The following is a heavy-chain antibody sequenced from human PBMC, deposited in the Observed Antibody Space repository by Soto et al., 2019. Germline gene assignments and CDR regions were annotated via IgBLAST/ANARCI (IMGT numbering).Heavy chain of an antibody. V-gene: IGHV4-30-4*01. CDR3: ARLRYCSSTSCSPFDY. D-gene: IGHD2-2*01. CDR1: GGSISSGDYY. CDR2: IYYSGST. Sequence: QVQLQESGPGLVKPSQTLSLTSTVSGGSISSGDYYWSWIRQPPGKGLEWIGYIYYSGSTYYNPSLKSRVTISVDTSKNQFSLKLSSVTAADTAVYYCARLRYCSSTSCSPFDYWGQGTLVTVSS. J-gene: IGHJ4*02.